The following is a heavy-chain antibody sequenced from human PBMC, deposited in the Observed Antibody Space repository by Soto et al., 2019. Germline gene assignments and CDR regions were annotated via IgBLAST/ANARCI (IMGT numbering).Heavy chain of an antibody. CDR3: ASFLGGYHYYYYCYMDV. J-gene: IGHJ6*03. D-gene: IGHD3-22*01. Sequence: EVQLLESGGGLVQPGGSLRLSCAASGFTFSSYAMSWVRQAPGKGLAWVSAISGSGGSTYYADSVKGRFTVSRDNSKNTLYLQMNSLRAEDTAVYYCASFLGGYHYYYYCYMDVWGKGTTVTVSS. V-gene: IGHV3-23*01. CDR2: ISGSGGST. CDR1: GFTFSSYA.